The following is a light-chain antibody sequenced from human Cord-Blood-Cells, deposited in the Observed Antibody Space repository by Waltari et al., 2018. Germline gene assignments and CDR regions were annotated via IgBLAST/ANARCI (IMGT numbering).Light chain of an antibody. CDR1: SSDVRGYNY. Sequence: QSALTQPASVSGSPGHSITISCTGTSSDVRGYNYVSWYQQHPGKAPKLMIYDVSNRPSGVSNRFSGSKSGNTASLTISGLQAEDEADYYCSSYTSSSTLVFGGGTKLTVL. CDR3: SSYTSSSTLV. CDR2: DVS. V-gene: IGLV2-14*03. J-gene: IGLJ3*02.